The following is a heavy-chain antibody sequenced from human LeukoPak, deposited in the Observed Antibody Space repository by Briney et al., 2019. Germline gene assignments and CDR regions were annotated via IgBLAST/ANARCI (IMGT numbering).Heavy chain of an antibody. J-gene: IGHJ5*02. CDR1: GFSFSGYA. D-gene: IGHD3-22*01. CDR3: ARDLGQYYDTSDNWFDP. V-gene: IGHV3-23*01. CDR2: ISDSGGST. Sequence: GGSLRLSCAASGFSFSGYAMSWVRQAPGKGLEWVAAISDSGGSTHYADSVKGRSTISRDNSKNTLNLQMNSLRAEDTAVYYCARDLGQYYDTSDNWFDPWGQGTLVTVSS.